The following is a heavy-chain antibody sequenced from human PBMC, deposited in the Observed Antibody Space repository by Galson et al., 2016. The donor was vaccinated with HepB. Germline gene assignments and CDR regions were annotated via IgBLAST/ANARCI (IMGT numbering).Heavy chain of an antibody. D-gene: IGHD3-10*01. CDR3: ARKGGIYSPWGY. J-gene: IGHJ4*02. Sequence: SLRLSCAVSGFTFSSFSMNWVRQAPGKGLEWVSYISSSGDTIYYADSVKGRFTISRDNAKNSLYLQMNSLRAEDTAVYYCARKGGIYSPWGYWGQGTLVTVSS. CDR1: GFTFSSFS. CDR2: ISSSGDTI. V-gene: IGHV3-48*01.